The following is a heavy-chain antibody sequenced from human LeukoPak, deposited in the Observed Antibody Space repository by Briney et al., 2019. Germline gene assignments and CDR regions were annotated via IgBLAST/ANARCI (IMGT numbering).Heavy chain of an antibody. CDR3: ARGRLLGIAAAGTINY. V-gene: IGHV4-34*01. CDR2: INHSGST. CDR1: GGSFSGYY. Sequence: SETLSLTCAVYGGSFSGYYWSWIRQPPGKGLEWIGEINHSGSTNYNPSLKSRVTISVDTSKNQFSLKLSSVTAADTAVYYCARGRLLGIAAAGTINYWGQGTLVTVSS. D-gene: IGHD6-13*01. J-gene: IGHJ4*02.